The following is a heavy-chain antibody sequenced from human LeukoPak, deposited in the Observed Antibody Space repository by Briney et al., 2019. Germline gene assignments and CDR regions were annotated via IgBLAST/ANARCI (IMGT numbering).Heavy chain of an antibody. Sequence: SVKVSCKASGGTFSSYAISWVRQAPGQGLEWMGRIIPIFGTANYAQKFQGRVTITTDESTSTAYMEQSSLRSEDTAVYYCARVLSGSYYDAFDIWGQGTMVTVSS. J-gene: IGHJ3*02. D-gene: IGHD1-26*01. V-gene: IGHV1-69*05. CDR3: ARVLSGSYYDAFDI. CDR1: GGTFSSYA. CDR2: IIPIFGTA.